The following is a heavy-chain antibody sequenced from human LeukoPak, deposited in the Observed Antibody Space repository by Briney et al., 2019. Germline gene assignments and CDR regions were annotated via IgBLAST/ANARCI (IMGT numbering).Heavy chain of an antibody. J-gene: IGHJ4*02. CDR3: ARDLRGVSDY. Sequence: GGSLRLSCAASGFTFSSYSMNWVRQAPGKGLEWVSSISSSGSTIYYADSVKGRFTISRDNAKNSLYLQMNSLRAEDTAVYYCARDLRGVSDYWGQGTLVTVSS. V-gene: IGHV3-48*04. CDR1: GFTFSSYS. D-gene: IGHD3-10*01. CDR2: ISSSGSTI.